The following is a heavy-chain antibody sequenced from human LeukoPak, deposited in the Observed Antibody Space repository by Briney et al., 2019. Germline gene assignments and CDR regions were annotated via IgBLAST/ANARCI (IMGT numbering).Heavy chain of an antibody. Sequence: GASVKVSSKASGYTFTGYYMHWVRQAPGQGLEWMGRINPNSGGTNYAQKFQGRVTMTRDTSISTAYMELSRLRSDDTAVYYCARDRGTSARNWFDPWGQGTLVTVSS. CDR3: ARDRGTSARNWFDP. D-gene: IGHD1-26*01. CDR2: INPNSGGT. V-gene: IGHV1-2*06. CDR1: GYTFTGYY. J-gene: IGHJ5*02.